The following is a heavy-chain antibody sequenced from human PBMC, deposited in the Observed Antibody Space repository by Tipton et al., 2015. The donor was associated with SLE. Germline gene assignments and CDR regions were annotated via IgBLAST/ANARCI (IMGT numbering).Heavy chain of an antibody. Sequence: TLSLTCAVYGGSFSGYYWGWIRQPPGKGLEWIGEINPSGSANYNPSLKSRVTISVDTSKKQFSLKLSPVTAADTAVFYCARAIGRVLPMDVWGKGTTVTVSS. CDR3: ARAIGRVLPMDV. CDR2: INPSGSA. CDR1: GGSFSGYY. D-gene: IGHD1-26*01. V-gene: IGHV4-34*01. J-gene: IGHJ6*03.